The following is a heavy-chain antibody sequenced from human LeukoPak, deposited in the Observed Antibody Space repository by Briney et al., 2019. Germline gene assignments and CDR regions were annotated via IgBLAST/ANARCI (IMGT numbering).Heavy chain of an antibody. CDR2: INHSGST. V-gene: IGHV4-34*01. J-gene: IGHJ4*02. CDR3: ASLFGY. Sequence: PSGTLSLTCAVYGGSFSGYYWSWIRQPPGKGLEWIGEINHSGSTNYNPSLKSRVTISVDTSKNQFSPKLSSVTAADTAVYYCASLFGYWGQGTLVTVSS. CDR1: GGSFSGYY.